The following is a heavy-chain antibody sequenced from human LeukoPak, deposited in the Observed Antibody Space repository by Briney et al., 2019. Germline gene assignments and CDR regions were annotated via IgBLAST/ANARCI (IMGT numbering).Heavy chain of an antibody. D-gene: IGHD6-19*01. CDR1: GYSISSGYY. V-gene: IGHV4-38-2*02. CDR2: IYHSGST. J-gene: IGHJ3*02. CDR3: ARSAGSGRANDAFDI. Sequence: PWETLSLTRTVSGYSISSGYYWGWIRQPPGKGLEWIGSIYHSGSTYYNPSLKSRATISVDMSRNQFSLKLSSVTAADTAVYYCARSAGSGRANDAFDIWGQGTMATVSS.